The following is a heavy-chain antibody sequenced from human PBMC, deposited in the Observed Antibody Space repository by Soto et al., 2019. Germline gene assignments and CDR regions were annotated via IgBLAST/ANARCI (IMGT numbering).Heavy chain of an antibody. CDR1: RETVNSYA. Sequence: SVKVCCTASRETVNSYAIAWVRQTTGQGLEWMGGIIPIFGTANYAQKFQGRVTITADESTSTAYMELSSLRSEDTAVYYCAKSGGYCSSTSCYPPLYYYYGMDVWGQGTTVTVSS. D-gene: IGHD2-2*01. V-gene: IGHV1-69*13. CDR2: IIPIFGTA. J-gene: IGHJ6*02. CDR3: AKSGGYCSSTSCYPPLYYYYGMDV.